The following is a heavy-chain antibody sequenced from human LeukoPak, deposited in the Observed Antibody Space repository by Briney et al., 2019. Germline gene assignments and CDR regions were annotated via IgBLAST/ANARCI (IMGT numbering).Heavy chain of an antibody. D-gene: IGHD2-15*01. J-gene: IGHJ4*02. CDR3: AKDMGSGSLFDY. Sequence: GRSLRLSCAASGFTFDDYAMHWVRQAPGKGLEWVSGISWNSGSIGYADSVKGRFTISRDNAKNSLYLQMNSLRAEDTALYYCAKDMGSGSLFDYWGQGTLVTVSS. CDR1: GFTFDDYA. V-gene: IGHV3-9*01. CDR2: ISWNSGSI.